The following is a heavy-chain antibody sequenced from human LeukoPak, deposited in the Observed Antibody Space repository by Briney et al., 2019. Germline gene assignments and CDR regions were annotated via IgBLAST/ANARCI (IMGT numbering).Heavy chain of an antibody. V-gene: IGHV1-8*01. J-gene: IGHJ5*02. CDR2: MNPNSGNT. CDR3: ARGYYDYVWGSYRYGRWFDP. D-gene: IGHD3-16*02. CDR1: GYTFTSYD. Sequence: ASVKVSCKASGYTFTSYDINWVRQATGQGLEWMGWMNPNSGNTGYAQKFQGRVTMTRNTSISTAYMELSSLRSEDTAVYYCARGYYDYVWGSYRYGRWFDPWGQGTLVTVSS.